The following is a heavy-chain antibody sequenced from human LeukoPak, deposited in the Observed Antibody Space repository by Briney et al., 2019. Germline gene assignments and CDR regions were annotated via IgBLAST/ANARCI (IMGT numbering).Heavy chain of an antibody. CDR1: GFTFSSYA. V-gene: IGHV3-30*04. CDR3: ARDPGHLWLLFDY. J-gene: IGHJ4*02. CDR2: ISYDGSSK. D-gene: IGHD5-18*01. Sequence: GGSLRLSCAASGFTFSSYAMHWVRQAPGKGLEWVAVISYDGSSKYYADSVKGRFTISRDNSKNTLYMQMNSLRAEDTAVFYCARDPGHLWLLFDYCGQGTLVTVSS.